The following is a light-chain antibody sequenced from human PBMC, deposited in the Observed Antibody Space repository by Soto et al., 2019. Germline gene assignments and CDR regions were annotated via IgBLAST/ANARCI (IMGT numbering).Light chain of an antibody. CDR3: QQYNNYLWT. CDR2: KAS. V-gene: IGKV1-5*03. J-gene: IGKJ1*01. CDR1: QSINSW. Sequence: IQMTKSPATLSASIGDRVTITCRASQSINSWLAWYQKKPGKAPNLLIYKASTLETGVPSRFSGSGSGTEFTLTISSLQPDDFATYYCQQYNNYLWTFGQRTNVDI.